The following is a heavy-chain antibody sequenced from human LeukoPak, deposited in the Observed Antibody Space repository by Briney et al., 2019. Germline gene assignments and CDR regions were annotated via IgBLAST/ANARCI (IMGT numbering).Heavy chain of an antibody. CDR3: ARLRDYFDSSGHDFDY. D-gene: IGHD3-22*01. CDR2: IYSGDSDT. V-gene: IGHV5-51*01. Sequence: GESLKISCQGSGYSYTRYWIGWVRQLPGQGLEWMGIIYSGDSDTRYSPPFQVQVTISADKSISTAYLQCSSLKASDTAMYYCARLRDYFDSSGHDFDYWGQGTLVTVSA. CDR1: GYSYTRYW. J-gene: IGHJ4*02.